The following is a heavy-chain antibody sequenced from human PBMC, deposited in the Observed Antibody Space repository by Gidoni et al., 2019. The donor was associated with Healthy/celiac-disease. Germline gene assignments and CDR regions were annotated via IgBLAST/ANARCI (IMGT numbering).Heavy chain of an antibody. CDR3: ARAVRAVAGAGLFDY. CDR2: IYYSGST. J-gene: IGHJ4*02. D-gene: IGHD6-19*01. Sequence: QVQLQESGPGLVKPSETLSLTCTVSGVSISSYYWSWIRQPPGKGLEWIGYIYYSGSTNYNPSLKSRVTISVDTSKNQFSLKLSSVTAADTAVYYCARAVRAVAGAGLFDYWGQGTLVTVSS. CDR1: GVSISSYY. V-gene: IGHV4-59*01.